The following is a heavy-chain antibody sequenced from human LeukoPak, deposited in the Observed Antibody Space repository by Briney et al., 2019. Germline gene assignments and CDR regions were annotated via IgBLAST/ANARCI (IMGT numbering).Heavy chain of an antibody. CDR1: GDSVSSNIAA. J-gene: IGHJ6*03. Sequence: SQTLSLTCAISGDSVSSNIAAWNWIRQSPSRGLEWLGRTYYRSKWYNDYAVSVKSRITINPETCKNQFSLQLNSVTREDTAVYYCARTGLEKFWSGYSSRSYYYYYMDVWGKGTTVTVSS. CDR2: TYYRSKWYN. V-gene: IGHV6-1*01. D-gene: IGHD3-3*01. CDR3: ARTGLEKFWSGYSSRSYYYYYMDV.